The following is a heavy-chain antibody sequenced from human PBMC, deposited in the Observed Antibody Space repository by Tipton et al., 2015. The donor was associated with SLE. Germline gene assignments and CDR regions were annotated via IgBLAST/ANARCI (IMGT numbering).Heavy chain of an antibody. Sequence: TLSLTCTVSGGSISSASYYWSWIRQPAGKGLEWIGRIYTSGSTNYNPSLKSRVTISVDTSKSQFSLKLTSVTAADTAVYYCARTWSFNWFAPWGQGTLVTVSS. CDR3: ARTWSFNWFAP. CDR2: IYTSGST. J-gene: IGHJ5*02. CDR1: GGSISSASYY. V-gene: IGHV4-61*02.